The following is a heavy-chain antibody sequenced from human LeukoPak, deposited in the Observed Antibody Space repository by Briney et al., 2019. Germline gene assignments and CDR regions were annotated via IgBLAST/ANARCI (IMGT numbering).Heavy chain of an antibody. Sequence: GGSLRLSCAASGFTFSSYWMHWVRQAPGKGLVWVSRINSDGSSTSYADSVKGRFAISRDNAKNTLYLQMNSLRAEDTAVYYCARVGRSWYPNSFDYWGQGTLVTVPS. CDR1: GFTFSSYW. J-gene: IGHJ4*02. CDR2: INSDGSST. D-gene: IGHD6-13*01. V-gene: IGHV3-74*01. CDR3: ARVGRSWYPNSFDY.